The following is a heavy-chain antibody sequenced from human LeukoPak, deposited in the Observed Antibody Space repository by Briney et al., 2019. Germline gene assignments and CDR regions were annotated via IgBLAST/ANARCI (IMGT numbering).Heavy chain of an antibody. J-gene: IGHJ6*03. CDR2: ISSDGSNK. V-gene: IGHV3-30*03. D-gene: IGHD1-26*01. CDR1: GFTFSNYG. Sequence: GGSLRLSCAASGFTFSNYGMHWVRQAPGKGLEWVAVISSDGSNKYYADTMKGRFTISRDNSKNTLYLQMNSLRADDTAVYYCARGQRAHVEWYYYMDVWGKGTTVTVSS. CDR3: ARGQRAHVEWYYYMDV.